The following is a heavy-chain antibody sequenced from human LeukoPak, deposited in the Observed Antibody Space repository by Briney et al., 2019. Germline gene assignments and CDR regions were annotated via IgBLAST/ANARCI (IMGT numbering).Heavy chain of an antibody. CDR1: GSRFTSYW. J-gene: IGHJ4*02. CDR2: IYPGDSDT. D-gene: IGHD3-9*01. V-gene: IGHV5-51*01. Sequence: GESLQISCQGSGSRFTSYWIGWVRQVPGKGLERMGIIYPGDSDTKYSPSFQGQATISADKSISTAYLQWSRLKASDTAMYYCARLGPRYFDWLLDYWGQGTLVTVSS. CDR3: ARLGPRYFDWLLDY.